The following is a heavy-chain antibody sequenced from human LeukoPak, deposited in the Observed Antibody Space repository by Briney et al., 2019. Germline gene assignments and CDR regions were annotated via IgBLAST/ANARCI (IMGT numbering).Heavy chain of an antibody. CDR1: GFTFSSYS. V-gene: IGHV3-21*01. Sequence: GGSLRLSGAASGFTFSSYSMNWVRQAPGKGLEWVSSISSSSSYIYYADSVKGRFTISRDDAKNSLYLQMNSLRAEDTAVYYCARDRQIVATTNYFDYWGQGTLVTVSS. D-gene: IGHD5-12*01. CDR2: ISSSSSYI. CDR3: ARDRQIVATTNYFDY. J-gene: IGHJ4*02.